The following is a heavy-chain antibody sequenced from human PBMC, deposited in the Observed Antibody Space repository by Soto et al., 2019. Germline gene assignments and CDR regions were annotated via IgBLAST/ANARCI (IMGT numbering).Heavy chain of an antibody. CDR2: IRSKANSYAT. CDR1: GFTFGGSA. J-gene: IGHJ6*03. V-gene: IGHV3-73*01. Sequence: GGSLRLSCAASGFTFGGSAVHWVRQASGKGLEWVGRIRSKANSYATAYAASVKGRFTISRDDSKNTAYLQMNSLKTEDTAVYYCTSLSIVVVPAATYYYYYMDVWGKGTTVTVSS. D-gene: IGHD2-2*01. CDR3: TSLSIVVVPAATYYYYYMDV.